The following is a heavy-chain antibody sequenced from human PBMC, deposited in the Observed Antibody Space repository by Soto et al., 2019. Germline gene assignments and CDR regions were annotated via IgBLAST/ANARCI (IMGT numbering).Heavy chain of an antibody. CDR1: GGTFSSYT. V-gene: IGHV1-69*02. Sequence: QVQLVQSGAEVKKPGSSVKVSCKASGGTFSSYTISWVRQAPGQGLEWMGRIIPILGIANYAQKFQGRVTITADKSXXTAYMELSSLRSEDTAVYYCAFLSWAAAGGEYFDYWGQGTLVTVSS. CDR3: AFLSWAAAGGEYFDY. D-gene: IGHD6-13*01. J-gene: IGHJ4*02. CDR2: IIPILGIA.